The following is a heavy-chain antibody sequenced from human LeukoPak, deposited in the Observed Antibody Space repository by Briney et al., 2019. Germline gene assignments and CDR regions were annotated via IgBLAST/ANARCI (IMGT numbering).Heavy chain of an antibody. J-gene: IGHJ6*02. V-gene: IGHV1-8*01. D-gene: IGHD3-10*01. CDR2: MNPNSGNA. CDR3: ARGGGGYYGSGSYYSRHYYYGMDV. Sequence: GASVKVSGNASGYTFSSYDINWVRQATGQGLKWMGWMNPNSGNAGYAQKFQGRVTMTRNTSISTAYMELSSLRSEDTAVYYCARGGGGYYGSGSYYSRHYYYGMDVWGQGTTVTVSS. CDR1: GYTFSSYD.